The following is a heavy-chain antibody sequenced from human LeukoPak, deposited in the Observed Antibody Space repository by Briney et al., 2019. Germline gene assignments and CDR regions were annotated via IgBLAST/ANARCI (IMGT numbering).Heavy chain of an antibody. CDR1: GFDFSSNW. CDR3: AKDHYWSIDY. V-gene: IGHV3-74*01. D-gene: IGHD3-3*01. J-gene: IGHJ4*02. CDR2: IKGDGIST. Sequence: GGSLGLSCAASGFDFSSNWMHWVRHAPGQGLVWVSRIKGDGISTNYADSVKGRFTISRDITKNTLYLQMNSLRAEDTGVYYCAKDHYWSIDYWGRGTLVTVSS.